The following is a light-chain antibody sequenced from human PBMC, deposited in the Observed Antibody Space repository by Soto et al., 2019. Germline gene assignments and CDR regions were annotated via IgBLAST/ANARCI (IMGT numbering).Light chain of an antibody. CDR2: GAF. V-gene: IGKV3-15*01. CDR3: QQYNNWPPYT. Sequence: EVVLTQSPATLSVSPGERATLSCRASQSIGRNLAWYHHKPGQAPRLLIYGAFSPAPGIPARFSGSGSGTEFTLTISSLQSEDFGSYYCQQYNNWPPYTFGQGTKVDIK. CDR1: QSIGRN. J-gene: IGKJ2*01.